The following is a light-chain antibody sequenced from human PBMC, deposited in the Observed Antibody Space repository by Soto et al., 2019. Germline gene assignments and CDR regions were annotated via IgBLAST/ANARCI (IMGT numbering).Light chain of an antibody. J-gene: IGKJ1*01. V-gene: IGKV1-5*03. CDR3: HQYNNWWT. CDR2: KAS. Sequence: DIQMTQSPSTLSASVGDSVTITCRASQPIISWLAWYQQTPYKAPKLLIYKASRLERGVPSRFSGSGSGTVFILTISSLEHEDFAVYYCHQYNNWWTFGQGTKVDIK. CDR1: QPIISW.